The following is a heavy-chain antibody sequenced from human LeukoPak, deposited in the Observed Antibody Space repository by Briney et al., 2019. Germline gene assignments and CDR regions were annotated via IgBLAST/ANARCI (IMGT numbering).Heavy chain of an antibody. V-gene: IGHV4-34*01. CDR1: GGSFNGFY. CDR2: GDHRGGT. J-gene: IGHJ4*02. Sequence: SETLSLTCAVYGGSFNGFYWSWIRQPPGKGLEWIGEGDHRGGTKYNPSLKSRVTMSVDTSKNQISLKLNSVTAADTAVYYCARHGYTSSNPFDYWGQGTLVTVSS. CDR3: ARHGYTSSNPFDY. D-gene: IGHD6-6*01.